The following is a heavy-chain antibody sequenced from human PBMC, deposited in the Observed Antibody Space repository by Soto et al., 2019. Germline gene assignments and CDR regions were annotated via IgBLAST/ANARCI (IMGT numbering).Heavy chain of an antibody. Sequence: SETLSLTCSVSGDAMINYYWGWIRQRTGKGLEWMGYIYDSGSTSYHPSLKSRLTISVDTSKNQFSLTMSSVTSADTAVYYCGRPITYYYDSRAYSYPRGFEYWGQRALVTVSS. J-gene: IGHJ4*02. CDR3: GRPITYYYDSRAYSYPRGFEY. CDR2: IYDSGST. D-gene: IGHD3-22*01. CDR1: GDAMINYY. V-gene: IGHV4-59*13.